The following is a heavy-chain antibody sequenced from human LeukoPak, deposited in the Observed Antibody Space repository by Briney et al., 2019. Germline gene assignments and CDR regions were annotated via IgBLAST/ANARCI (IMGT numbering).Heavy chain of an antibody. CDR3: ARDLLYGVRGVNGY. Sequence: PGGSLRLSCAASGFTFSDYYMSWIRQAPGKGLEWVSYISSSGSTIYYADSVKGRFTISGDNAKNSLYLQMNSLRAEDTAVYYCARDLLYGVRGVNGYWGQGTLVTVSS. CDR2: ISSSGSTI. J-gene: IGHJ4*02. CDR1: GFTFSDYY. D-gene: IGHD3-10*01. V-gene: IGHV3-11*01.